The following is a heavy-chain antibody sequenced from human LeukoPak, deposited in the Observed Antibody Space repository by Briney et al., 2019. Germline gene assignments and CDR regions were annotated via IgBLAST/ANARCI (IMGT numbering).Heavy chain of an antibody. V-gene: IGHV4-38-2*02. Sequence: SETLSLTCTVSGYSISNGYYLGWIRQPPGKGLEFIGSVYHGGNTYYKASLKSRVTISIDTSKNQFSLRVSSVTAADTAVYYCARSYSGSFLYWGQGSLVTVSS. CDR3: ARSYSGSFLY. J-gene: IGHJ1*01. D-gene: IGHD1-26*01. CDR2: VYHGGNT. CDR1: GYSISNGYY.